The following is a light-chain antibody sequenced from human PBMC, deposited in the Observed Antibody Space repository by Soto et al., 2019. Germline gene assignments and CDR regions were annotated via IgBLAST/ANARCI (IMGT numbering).Light chain of an antibody. CDR2: WAS. CDR3: QQYYTTPRT. V-gene: IGKV4-1*01. Sequence: DIVMTQSPDSLAVCLSEMATINCKSSQTVLYSPNNKNYLAWYQQKPRQPPKLLISWASTRESGVPDRFSGSGSGTDFTLTISSLQAEDVAVYYCQQYYTTPRTFGQGTKVEIK. J-gene: IGKJ1*01. CDR1: QTVLYSPNNKNY.